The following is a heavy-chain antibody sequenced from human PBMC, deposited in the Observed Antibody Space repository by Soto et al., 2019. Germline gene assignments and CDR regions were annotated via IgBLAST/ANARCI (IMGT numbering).Heavy chain of an antibody. V-gene: IGHV4-59*08. Sequence: SETLSLTCTVPRGSISSYYWTWIPQPTGKGLEWIGYIYYSGSTNYNPSLKSRVTISVDTSKNQFSLKLSSVTAADTAVYYCARLVMYYYGSRRVGYMDVWCKGTTVT. CDR2: IYYSGST. D-gene: IGHD3-10*01. CDR1: RGSISSYY. J-gene: IGHJ6*03. CDR3: ARLVMYYYGSRRVGYMDV.